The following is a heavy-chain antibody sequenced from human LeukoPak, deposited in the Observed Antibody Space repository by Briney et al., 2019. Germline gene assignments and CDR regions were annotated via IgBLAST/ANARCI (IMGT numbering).Heavy chain of an antibody. V-gene: IGHV4-31*03. D-gene: IGHD6-6*01. CDR1: GCSISSGGYY. J-gene: IGHJ4*02. Sequence: PSETLSLTCTVSGCSISSGGYYWSWIRQHPGKGLEWIGYIYYSGSTYYNPSLKSRVTISVDTSKNQFSLKLSSVTAADTAVYYCARDVRYSSSSQFDYWGQGTLVTVSS. CDR2: IYYSGST. CDR3: ARDVRYSSSSQFDY.